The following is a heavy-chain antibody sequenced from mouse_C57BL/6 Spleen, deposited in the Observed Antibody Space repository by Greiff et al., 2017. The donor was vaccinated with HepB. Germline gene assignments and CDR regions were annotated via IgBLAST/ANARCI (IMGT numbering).Heavy chain of an antibody. V-gene: IGHV1-54*01. CDR1: GYAFTNYL. CDR2: INPGSGGT. CDR3: ARTGLNCAWFAY. D-gene: IGHD4-1*01. J-gene: IGHJ3*01. Sequence: QVQLQQSGAELVRPGTSVKVSCKASGYAFTNYLIEWVKQRPGQGLEWIGVINPGSGGTNYNEKFKGKATLTADKSSSTAYMQLSILTSEDSAVYFCARTGLNCAWFAYWGQGTLVTVSA.